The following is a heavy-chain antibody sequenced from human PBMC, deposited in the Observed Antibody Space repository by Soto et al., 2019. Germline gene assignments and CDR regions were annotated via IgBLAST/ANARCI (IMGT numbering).Heavy chain of an antibody. D-gene: IGHD1-26*01. V-gene: IGHV4-4*02. J-gene: IGHJ5*02. CDR2: IYHSGST. CDR1: GGSISSSNW. Sequence: SETLSLTCAVSGGSISSSNWWSWVRQPPGKGLEWIGDIYHSGSTNYNPSLKSRVTISVDKSKIQFSLKLSSVTAADTAVYYCAREGVVGATNNWLDRWGQGTLVTSPQ. CDR3: AREGVVGATNNWLDR.